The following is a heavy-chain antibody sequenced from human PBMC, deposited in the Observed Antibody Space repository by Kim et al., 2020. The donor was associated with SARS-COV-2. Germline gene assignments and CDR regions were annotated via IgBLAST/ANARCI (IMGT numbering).Heavy chain of an antibody. D-gene: IGHD3-10*01. CDR3: LAEIGSRSFDH. CDR2: IAYNGGHI. J-gene: IGHJ4*02. Sequence: GGSLRLSCAASGFTFSAHALHWVRQAPGKGLEWVALIAYNGGHISYPDSVKGRFIISRDNTKSTLYLQMNRLRPEDTAVYYCLAEIGSRSFDHWGQGTLVTVSP. V-gene: IGHV3-30*04. CDR1: GFTFSAHA.